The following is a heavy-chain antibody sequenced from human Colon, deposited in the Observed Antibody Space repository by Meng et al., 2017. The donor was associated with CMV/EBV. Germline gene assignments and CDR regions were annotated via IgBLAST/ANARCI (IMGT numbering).Heavy chain of an antibody. V-gene: IGHV1-18*01. CDR1: GYTFTNHG. CDR3: AREDGILTGYPLDY. D-gene: IGHD3-9*01. J-gene: IGHJ4*02. CDR2: ISAYNGNR. Sequence: QVQVVQSGAEVKKPGASLKVSCKTSGYTFTNHGITWVRQAPGQRLEWLGWISAYNGNRKYAEKLQGRITMTTDASTNTAYMELGSLTSDDTAIYYCAREDGILTGYPLDYWGQGTLVTVSS.